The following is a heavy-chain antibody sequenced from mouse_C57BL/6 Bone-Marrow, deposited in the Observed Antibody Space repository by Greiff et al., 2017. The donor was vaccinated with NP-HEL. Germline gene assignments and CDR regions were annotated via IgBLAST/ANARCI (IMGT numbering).Heavy chain of an antibody. CDR3: AIRGLGLNPHDD. CDR2: IYPGSGST. J-gene: IGHJ2*01. CDR1: GYTFTSYW. V-gene: IGHV1-55*01. Sequence: VQLQQPGAELVKPGASVKMSCKASGYTFTSYWITWVKQRPGQGLEWIGDIYPGSGSTNYNEKFKGKATLTVDKSSSTAYMQLSSLTSEDSAVYYCAIRGLGLNPHDDWGQGTTLTVSS. D-gene: IGHD2-12*01.